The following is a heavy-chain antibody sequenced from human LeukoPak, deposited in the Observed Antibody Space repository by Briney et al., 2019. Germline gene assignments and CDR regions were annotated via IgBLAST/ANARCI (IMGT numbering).Heavy chain of an antibody. CDR2: INPSGGST. V-gene: IGHV1-46*01. D-gene: IGHD4-17*01. CDR1: GYTFTSYF. J-gene: IGHJ4*02. Sequence: ASVKVSCKASGYTFTSYFMHWVRQAPGQGLEWMGIINPSGGSTSYAQQFQGRVTMTTDTSKNTAYMELRSLRSDDTAMYYCARDSALLNNGDWYGGSDYWGQGTLVTVSS. CDR3: ARDSALLNNGDWYGGSDY.